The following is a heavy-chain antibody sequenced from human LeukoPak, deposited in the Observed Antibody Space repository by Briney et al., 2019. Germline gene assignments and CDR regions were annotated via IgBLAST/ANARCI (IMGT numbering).Heavy chain of an antibody. J-gene: IGHJ2*01. D-gene: IGHD3-10*01. Sequence: SQTLSLTCTVFGDSIGSGDYYWSWIRQHPGKGLEWIGFIYYSGSTYYNPSLKSRIALSVDTSRNQFSLRLSSVTAADTAVYYCARGGRGSGSDYWYFGLWGRGTLVTVSS. V-gene: IGHV4-31*03. CDR2: IYYSGST. CDR1: GDSIGSGDYY. CDR3: ARGGRGSGSDYWYFGL.